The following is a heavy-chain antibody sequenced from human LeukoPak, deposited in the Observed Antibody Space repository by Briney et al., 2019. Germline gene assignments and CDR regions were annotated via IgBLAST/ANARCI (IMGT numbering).Heavy chain of an antibody. CDR1: GFTFSSYA. Sequence: GGSLRLSCAASGFTFSSYAMHWVRQAPGKGLEWVAVISYDGSNKYYADSVKGRFTISRDNSKNTLYLQMNSLRAEDTAVYYCARDAEGDIVVVPAAIGPLWGQGTLVTVSS. V-gene: IGHV3-30-3*01. CDR2: ISYDGSNK. CDR3: ARDAEGDIVVVPAAIGPL. D-gene: IGHD2-2*02. J-gene: IGHJ4*02.